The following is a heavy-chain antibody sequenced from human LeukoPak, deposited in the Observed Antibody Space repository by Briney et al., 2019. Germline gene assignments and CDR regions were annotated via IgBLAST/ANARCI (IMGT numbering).Heavy chain of an antibody. J-gene: IGHJ3*02. CDR3: ARCRWFGDRPVAFDI. D-gene: IGHD3-10*01. Sequence: GESLKISCKGSGYSFTSYWIGWVRQMPGKGLEWMGIIYPGDSDTRYSPSFQGQVTISADESISTAYLQWSSLKASDTAMYYCARCRWFGDRPVAFDIWGQGTMVTVSS. CDR1: GYSFTSYW. CDR2: IYPGDSDT. V-gene: IGHV5-51*01.